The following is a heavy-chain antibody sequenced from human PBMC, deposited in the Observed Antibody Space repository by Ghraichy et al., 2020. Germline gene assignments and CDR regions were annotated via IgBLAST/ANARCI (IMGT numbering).Heavy chain of an antibody. CDR2: IKPDGRAT. D-gene: IGHD3-22*01. J-gene: IGHJ6*01. CDR3: ARIKWLPSYYGMEV. V-gene: IGHV3-7*01. CDR1: GFTFSSYS. Sequence: GGSLRLSCAASGFTFSSYSMSWVRQAPGKGLEWVSNIKPDGRATYYVDSVKGRFIISRDNAKNSLYLQMNSLRAEDSAVYYCARIKWLPSYYGMEVWALGTTFIV.